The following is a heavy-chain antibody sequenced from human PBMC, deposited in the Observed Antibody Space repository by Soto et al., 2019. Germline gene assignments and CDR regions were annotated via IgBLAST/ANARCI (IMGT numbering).Heavy chain of an antibody. CDR3: ARGTRYYDSNGYYNYFEY. Sequence: SVKVSCKASGGTFSTYTISWVRQAPGQGLEWMGRIIPILNSVNYAQKFQGRVTITADKTTSTAYMELSSLRSEDTAVYYCARGTRYYDSNGYYNYFEYWGQGTLVTVSS. V-gene: IGHV1-69*08. J-gene: IGHJ4*02. D-gene: IGHD3-22*01. CDR1: GGTFSTYT. CDR2: IIPILNSV.